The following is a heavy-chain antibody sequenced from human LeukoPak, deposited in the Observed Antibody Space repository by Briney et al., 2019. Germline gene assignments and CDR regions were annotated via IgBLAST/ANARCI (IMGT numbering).Heavy chain of an antibody. CDR2: ISGGGETT. D-gene: IGHD4-17*01. CDR1: GFTFNNYA. CDR3: ARDYADYVGYFFFDY. V-gene: IGHV3-23*01. Sequence: TGGSLRLSCAASGFTFNNYAMNWVRQAPGKGLEWVSSISGGGETTYYADSAKGRFTISGDNSQNTLYLQMNSLRAEDTAVYYCARDYADYVGYFFFDYWGQGTLVTVSS. J-gene: IGHJ4*02.